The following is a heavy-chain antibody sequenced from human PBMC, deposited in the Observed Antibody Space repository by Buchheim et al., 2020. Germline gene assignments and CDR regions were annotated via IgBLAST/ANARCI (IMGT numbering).Heavy chain of an antibody. J-gene: IGHJ5*02. CDR1: GYAFTSYY. Sequence: QVQLVQSGAEVKKPGASVKVSCKASGYAFTSYYMHWVRQAPGQGLEWMGIINPSGGSTSYAQKFQGRVTMTRDTSTSTVYMELSSLRSEDTAVYYCARSGDDTTRREYNWFDPWGQGTL. V-gene: IGHV1-46*03. CDR2: INPSGGST. CDR3: ARSGDDTTRREYNWFDP. D-gene: IGHD7-27*01.